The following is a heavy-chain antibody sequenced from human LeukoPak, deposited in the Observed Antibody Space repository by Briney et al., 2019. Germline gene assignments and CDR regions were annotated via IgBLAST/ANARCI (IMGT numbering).Heavy chain of an antibody. CDR3: AGSSNAYNYVVDY. V-gene: IGHV3-66*01. J-gene: IGHJ4*02. Sequence: GGSLRLSCAASGFTVSNNYVSWVRQAPGKGLECVSVIYSGGTTHNADSVEGRFTISRDNSKNTVYLQMNSLRADDTAVYYCAGSSNAYNYVVDYWGQGTLVTVSS. CDR2: IYSGGTT. D-gene: IGHD5-24*01. CDR1: GFTVSNNY.